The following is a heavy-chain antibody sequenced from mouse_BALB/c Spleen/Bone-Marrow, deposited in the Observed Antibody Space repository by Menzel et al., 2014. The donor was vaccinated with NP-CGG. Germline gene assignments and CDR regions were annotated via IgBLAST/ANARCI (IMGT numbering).Heavy chain of an antibody. Sequence: DVKLQESGGGLVQPGGSRKLSCAASGFTFSSFGMHWVRQAPEKGLEWVAYISSGSSTIFYADTLKGRFTVSRDNPKNTLFLQMTSLRSEDTAMYYCTRGGNWDDFDYWGQGTTLTVSS. J-gene: IGHJ2*01. V-gene: IGHV5-17*02. CDR1: GFTFSSFG. CDR2: ISSGSSTI. CDR3: TRGGNWDDFDY. D-gene: IGHD4-1*01.